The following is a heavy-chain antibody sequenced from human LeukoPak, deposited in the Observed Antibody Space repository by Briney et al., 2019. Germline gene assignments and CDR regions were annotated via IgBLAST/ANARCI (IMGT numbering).Heavy chain of an antibody. D-gene: IGHD4-17*01. J-gene: IGHJ6*02. V-gene: IGHV4-59*01. CDR2: IYYSGTT. Sequence: SETLSLTCTVFGGSISYYYWSWIRQSPGKGLEWIGYIYYSGTTNYNPSLKSRVTISVDTSKNQFSLQLRSVTAADTAVYYCAREDPQTTVPEGMDVWGQGTTVTVSS. CDR3: AREDPQTTVPEGMDV. CDR1: GGSISYYY.